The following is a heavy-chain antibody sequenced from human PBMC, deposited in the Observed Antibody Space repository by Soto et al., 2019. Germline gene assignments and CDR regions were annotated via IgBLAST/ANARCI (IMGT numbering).Heavy chain of an antibody. D-gene: IGHD3-10*01. CDR3: ARGPVLPPTPYYYYGMDV. Sequence: EVQLVESGGGLVKPGGSLRLSCAASGFTFSSYSMNWVRQAPGKGLEWVSSISSSSSYIYYADSVKGRFTISRDNAKNSLYLQMNSLRAEDTAVYYCARGPVLPPTPYYYYGMDVWGQGTTVTVSS. CDR1: GFTFSSYS. J-gene: IGHJ6*02. V-gene: IGHV3-21*01. CDR2: ISSSSSYI.